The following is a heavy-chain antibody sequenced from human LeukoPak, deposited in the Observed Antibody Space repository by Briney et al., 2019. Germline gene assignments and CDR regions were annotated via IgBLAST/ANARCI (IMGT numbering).Heavy chain of an antibody. J-gene: IGHJ6*02. V-gene: IGHV4-61*08. CDR1: GGSISSGGYY. CDR2: IYYSGST. CDR3: ARILNGYSYGCMDV. D-gene: IGHD5-18*01. Sequence: PSETLSLTCTVSGGSISSGGYYWSWIRQHPGKGLEWIGYIYYSGSTNYNPSLKSRVTISVDTSKNQFSLKLSSVTAADTAVYYCARILNGYSYGCMDVWGQGTTVTVSS.